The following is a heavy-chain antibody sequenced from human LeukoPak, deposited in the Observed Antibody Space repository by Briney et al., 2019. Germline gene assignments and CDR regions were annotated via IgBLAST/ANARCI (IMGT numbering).Heavy chain of an antibody. CDR2: IYHTGST. CDR1: GGSISSSNW. CDR3: ARGYYYYYMDV. V-gene: IGHV4-4*02. Sequence: SGTLSLTCAVSGGSISSSNWWSWVRQTPGKGLEWIGEIYHTGSTIYNPSLKSRVTISVDTSKNQFSLKLSSVTAADTAVYYCARGYYYYYMDVWGKGTTVTVSS. J-gene: IGHJ6*03.